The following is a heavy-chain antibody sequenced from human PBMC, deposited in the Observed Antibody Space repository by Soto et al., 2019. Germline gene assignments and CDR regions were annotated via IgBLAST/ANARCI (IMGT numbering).Heavy chain of an antibody. CDR2: INRDGSST. CDR3: ARGHSGGYYLDDY. V-gene: IGHV3-74*01. J-gene: IGHJ4*02. Sequence: EVQLVESGGGSVQPGGSLRLSCAASGFTFSSYWMHWVRQAPGKGLVWVSRINRDGSSTNYADSVKGRFTISSDNAKNTVYLQMNTLRVEDAAVYYCARGHSGGYYLDDYWGQGTLVTVSS. D-gene: IGHD1-26*01. CDR1: GFTFSSYW.